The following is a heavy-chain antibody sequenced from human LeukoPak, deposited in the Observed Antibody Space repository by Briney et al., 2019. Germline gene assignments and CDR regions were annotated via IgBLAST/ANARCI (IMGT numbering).Heavy chain of an antibody. CDR3: ARSGREATEIDY. D-gene: IGHD1-1*01. Sequence: GGSLRLSCAASGFTFSDYFMSWVRQAPGKGLEWLSYINGRGTYINYAESLKGRITISRDNAQNSLYLQMNSLRVEDTAVYYCARSGREATEIDYWGRGTLVTVSS. V-gene: IGHV3-11*06. CDR1: GFTFSDYF. J-gene: IGHJ4*02. CDR2: INGRGTYI.